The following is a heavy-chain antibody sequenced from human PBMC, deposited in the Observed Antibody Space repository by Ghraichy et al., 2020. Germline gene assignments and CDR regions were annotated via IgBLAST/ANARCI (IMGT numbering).Heavy chain of an antibody. V-gene: IGHV4-34*01. CDR2: INHSGST. CDR3: AIPGRWELPFDY. J-gene: IGHJ4*02. Sequence: SETLSLTCAVYGGSFSGYYWSWIRQPPGKGLEWIGEINHSGSTNYNPSLKSRVTISVDTSKNQFSLKLSSVTAADTAVYYCAIPGRWELPFDYWGQGTLVTVSS. CDR1: GGSFSGYY. D-gene: IGHD1-26*01.